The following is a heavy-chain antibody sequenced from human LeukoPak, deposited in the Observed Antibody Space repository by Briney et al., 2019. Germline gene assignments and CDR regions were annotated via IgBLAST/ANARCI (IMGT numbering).Heavy chain of an antibody. D-gene: IGHD6-13*01. V-gene: IGHV1-2*04. CDR2: INPNSGAT. J-gene: IGHJ6*02. Sequence: ASVKVSCKASGYTFTGYYMHWVRQAPGQGLEWMGWINPNSGATNYAQKFQGWVTMTRDTSISTVYMEMSRLRSDDTAVYYCARDGQPSYYYYGMDVWGQGTTVTVSS. CDR1: GYTFTGYY. CDR3: ARDGQPSYYYYGMDV.